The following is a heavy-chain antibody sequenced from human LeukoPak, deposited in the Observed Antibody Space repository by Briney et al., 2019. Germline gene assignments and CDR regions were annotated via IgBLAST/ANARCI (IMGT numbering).Heavy chain of an antibody. V-gene: IGHV1-46*01. Sequence: ASVKVSCKASGYTFTSYYMHWVRQTPGQGLEWMGIINPSGGSTSYAQKFQGRVTMTRDMSTSTVYMELSSLRSEDTAVYYCARVAVVAAEPFDYWGQGTLVTVSS. CDR1: GYTFTSYY. CDR3: ARVAVVAAEPFDY. D-gene: IGHD2-15*01. J-gene: IGHJ4*02. CDR2: INPSGGST.